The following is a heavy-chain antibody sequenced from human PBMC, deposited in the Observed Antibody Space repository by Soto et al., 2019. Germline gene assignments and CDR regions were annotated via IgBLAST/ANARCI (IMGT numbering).Heavy chain of an antibody. V-gene: IGHV1-46*03. D-gene: IGHD6-19*01. CDR2: INPSGGST. CDR1: GYTFTSYY. J-gene: IGHJ5*02. CDR3: ARFGGAPIAVAGTAVDWFDP. Sequence: ASAKVSCKASGYTFTSYYMHWVRQAPGQGLEWMGIINPSGGSTSYAQKFQGRVTMTRDTSTSTVYMELSSLRSEDTAVYYCARFGGAPIAVAGTAVDWFDPLAREPWSPSPQ.